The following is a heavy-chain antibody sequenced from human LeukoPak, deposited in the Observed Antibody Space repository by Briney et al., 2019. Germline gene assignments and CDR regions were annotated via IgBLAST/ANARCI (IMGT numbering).Heavy chain of an antibody. D-gene: IGHD1-26*01. CDR3: ARGDSGSYYYYDY. J-gene: IGHJ4*02. V-gene: IGHV4-59*01. CDR2: IYYRGST. Sequence: SETLSLSCIVSGGSISNNYWSWIRQPPGKGLEWIGYIYYRGSTNYNPSLKSRATISIDTSKNQFSLKLSSVTAADTAVYYCARGDSGSYYYYDYWGQGILVTVSS. CDR1: GGSISNNY.